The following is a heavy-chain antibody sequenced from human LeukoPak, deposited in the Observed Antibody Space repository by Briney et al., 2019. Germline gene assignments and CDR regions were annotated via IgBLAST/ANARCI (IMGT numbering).Heavy chain of an antibody. J-gene: IGHJ4*02. CDR1: GYSFTSYW. V-gene: IGHV5-51*01. Sequence: GESLKISCKGSGYSFTSYWIGWVRQMPGKGLEWMGIIYPGDSDTRYSPSFQGQVTISADKSISTAYLQWSSLKASDTAMYYCARQPRKYANYYDSSGSHFDYWGQGTLVTVSS. D-gene: IGHD3-22*01. CDR3: ARQPRKYANYYDSSGSHFDY. CDR2: IYPGDSDT.